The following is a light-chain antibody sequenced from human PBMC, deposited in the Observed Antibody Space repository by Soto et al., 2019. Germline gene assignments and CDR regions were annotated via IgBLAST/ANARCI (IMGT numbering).Light chain of an antibody. CDR3: QQYSSYSATRT. Sequence: DIQMTQSPSTLSASVGDRDTITCRASQSISSWLAWYQQKPGKAPKLLIYKASSLESGVPSRFSGSGSGTEFTLTISSLQPDDFATYYCQQYSSYSATRTFGQGTKVEIK. V-gene: IGKV1-5*03. CDR2: KAS. CDR1: QSISSW. J-gene: IGKJ1*01.